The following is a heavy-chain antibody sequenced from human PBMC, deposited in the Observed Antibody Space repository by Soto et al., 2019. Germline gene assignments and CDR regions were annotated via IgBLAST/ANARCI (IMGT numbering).Heavy chain of an antibody. CDR1: GFTFSSYG. D-gene: IGHD3-10*01. CDR2: ISYDGSNK. V-gene: IGHV3-30*03. Sequence: GGSLRLSCAASGFTFSSYGMHWVRQAPGKGLEWVAVISYDGSNKYYADSVKGRFTISRDNSKNTLYLQMNSLRAEDTAVYYCARTTDGSGSYYIHWGQGTLVTVSS. CDR3: ARTTDGSGSYYIH. J-gene: IGHJ4*02.